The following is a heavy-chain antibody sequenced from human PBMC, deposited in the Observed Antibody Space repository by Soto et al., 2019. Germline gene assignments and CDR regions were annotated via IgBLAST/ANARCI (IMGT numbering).Heavy chain of an antibody. J-gene: IGHJ5*02. CDR1: GDSISSGDYY. CDR2: IYYSGST. CDR3: ARDESSSWFDP. V-gene: IGHV4-30-4*01. Sequence: PSETLSLTCTVSGDSISSGDYYWSWIRQPPGKGLEWIGYIYYSGSTYYNPSLRSRLTMSIDTSKNQFSLKLSSVTAADTAVYYCARDESSSWFDPWGQGTLVTVSS.